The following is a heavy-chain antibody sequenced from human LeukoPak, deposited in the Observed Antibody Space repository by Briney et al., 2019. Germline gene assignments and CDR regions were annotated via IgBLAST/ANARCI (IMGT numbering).Heavy chain of an antibody. D-gene: IGHD6-13*01. CDR2: IYTSGST. J-gene: IGHJ5*02. Sequence: SETLSLTCTVSSGSISSYYWSWIRQPAEKGLEWIGRIYTSGSTNYNPSLKSRVTMSVDTSRNQFSLKLSSVTAADTAVYYCARVGSRGFDPWGQGTLVTVSS. V-gene: IGHV4-4*07. CDR1: SGSISSYY. CDR3: ARVGSRGFDP.